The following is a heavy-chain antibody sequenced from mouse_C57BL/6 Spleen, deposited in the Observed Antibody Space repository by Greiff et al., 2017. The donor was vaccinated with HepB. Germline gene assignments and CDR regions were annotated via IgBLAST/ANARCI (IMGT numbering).Heavy chain of an antibody. CDR1: GYTFTDYY. CDR2: IYPGSGNT. CDR3: ARDWDGPFDY. D-gene: IGHD4-1*01. V-gene: IGHV1-76*01. Sequence: QVQLQQSGAELVRPGASVKLSCKASGYTFTDYYINWVKQRPGQGLEWIARIYPGSGNTYYNEKFKGKATLTAEKSSSTAYMQLSSLTSEDSAVYFCARDWDGPFDYWGQGTTLTVSS. J-gene: IGHJ2*01.